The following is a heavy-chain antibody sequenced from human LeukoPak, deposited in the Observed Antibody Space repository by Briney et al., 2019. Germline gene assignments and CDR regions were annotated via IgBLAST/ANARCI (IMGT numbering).Heavy chain of an antibody. CDR2: IYYNGRT. J-gene: IGHJ4*02. D-gene: IGHD2-15*01. CDR1: GDSINNNNYY. V-gene: IGHV4-39*02. Sequence: SETLSPTCTVSGDSINNNNYYWGWIRQPPGKGLEWIGNIYYNGRTYYSPSLKSRGTISVDTSKNQFSLKLSSVTAADTAVYYCVREILYCSGGSCYRGPFDNWGQGTLVTVSA. CDR3: VREILYCSGGSCYRGPFDN.